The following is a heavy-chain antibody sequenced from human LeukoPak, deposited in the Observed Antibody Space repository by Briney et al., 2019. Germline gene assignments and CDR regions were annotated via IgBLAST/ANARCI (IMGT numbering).Heavy chain of an antibody. CDR3: ARTLEGFDP. Sequence: SETLSLTCTVSGGSISSYYWSWIRQPPGKGLEWIGYIYYSGSTNYNPSLKSRVTISVDTSKNQFSLKLSSVTAADTAVYYCARTLEGFDPWGQGTLVTVSS. CDR2: IYYSGST. J-gene: IGHJ5*02. V-gene: IGHV4-59*01. CDR1: GGSISSYY.